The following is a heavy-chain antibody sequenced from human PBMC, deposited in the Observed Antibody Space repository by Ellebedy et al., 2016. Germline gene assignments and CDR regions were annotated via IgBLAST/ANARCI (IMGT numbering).Heavy chain of an antibody. Sequence: SETLSLXCTVSGGPITSGAYYWSWIRQPAGKGLEWIGRIYTSGSTNYNPSLKSRVTMSVDTSKNHFSLELSSVTAADTAVYYCASLTIPGGSDSWGQGTLVTVSS. CDR3: ASLTIPGGSDS. V-gene: IGHV4-61*02. D-gene: IGHD3-3*01. J-gene: IGHJ4*02. CDR2: IYTSGST. CDR1: GGPITSGAYY.